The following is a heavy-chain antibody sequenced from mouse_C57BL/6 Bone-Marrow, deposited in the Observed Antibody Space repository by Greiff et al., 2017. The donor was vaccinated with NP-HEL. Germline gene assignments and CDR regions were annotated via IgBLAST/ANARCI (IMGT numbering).Heavy chain of an antibody. V-gene: IGHV1-81*01. Sequence: QVQLQQSGAELARPGASVKLSCKASGYTFTSYGISWVKQRTGQGLEWIGEIYPRSGNTYYNEKFKGKATLTADKSSSTAYMELRSLTSEDSAVYFCARRRITTVVATVDYWGQGTTLTVSS. CDR3: ARRRITTVVATVDY. D-gene: IGHD1-1*01. CDR1: GYTFTSYG. J-gene: IGHJ2*01. CDR2: IYPRSGNT.